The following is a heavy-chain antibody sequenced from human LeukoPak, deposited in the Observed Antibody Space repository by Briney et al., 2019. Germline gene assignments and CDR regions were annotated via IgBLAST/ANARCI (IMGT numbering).Heavy chain of an antibody. CDR1: GFTFSSYA. J-gene: IGHJ4*02. CDR3: ARRYCSSTTCYTAFDY. V-gene: IGHV3-23*01. CDR2: ISGSGGST. Sequence: VQPGGSLRLSCAASGFTFSSYAMSWVRQAPGKGLEWVSAISGSGGSTYYADSVKGRFTISRDNSKNTLYLQMNSLRAEDTAVYYCARRYCSSTTCYTAFDYWGQGTLVTVSS. D-gene: IGHD2-2*02.